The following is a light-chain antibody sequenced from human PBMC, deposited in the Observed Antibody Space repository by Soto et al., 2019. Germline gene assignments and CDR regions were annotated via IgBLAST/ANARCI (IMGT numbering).Light chain of an antibody. V-gene: IGLV2-14*01. Sequence: HSALTQPASVSGSPGQSIAISCTGTSSDVGKYSYVSWFQQYPGNAPKLMIYEVSNRPSGVSNRFSGSKSGNTASLTISGLQGEDEADYYCSSFTTSSTWVFGGGTQLTVL. J-gene: IGLJ7*01. CDR3: SSFTTSSTWV. CDR2: EVS. CDR1: SSDVGKYSY.